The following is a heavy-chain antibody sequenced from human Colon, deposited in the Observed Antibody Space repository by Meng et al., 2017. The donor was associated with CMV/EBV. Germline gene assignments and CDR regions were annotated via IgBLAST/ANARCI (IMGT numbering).Heavy chain of an antibody. CDR1: GASINSGGHY. CDR2: IYYNGKS. V-gene: IGHV4-31*11. CDR3: AREQAAAGAGYFDY. J-gene: IGHJ4*02. Sequence: SETLSLTCAVSGASINSGGHYWTWIRQHPVKGLEWIGYIYYNGKSDHNPSLKSRVSISLDTSKNQFSLRLTSVTAADTAVYYCAREQAAAGAGYFDYWGQGTLVTVSS. D-gene: IGHD6-13*01.